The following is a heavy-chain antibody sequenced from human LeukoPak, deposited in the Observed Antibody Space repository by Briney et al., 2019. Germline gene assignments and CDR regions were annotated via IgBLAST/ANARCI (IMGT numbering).Heavy chain of an antibody. V-gene: IGHV4-34*01. CDR3: ARSHTVTPFDY. Sequence: PSETLSLTCAVYGGSFSGYYWSWIRQPPGKGLEWIGEINHSGSTNYNPSLKSRVTISVDTSKNQFSLKLSSVTAADTAVYYCARSHTVTPFDYWGQGTLVTVSS. CDR2: INHSGST. CDR1: GGSFSGYY. J-gene: IGHJ4*02. D-gene: IGHD4-17*01.